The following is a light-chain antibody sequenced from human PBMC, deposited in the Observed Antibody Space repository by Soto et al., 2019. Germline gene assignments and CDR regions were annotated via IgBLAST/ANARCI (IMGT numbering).Light chain of an antibody. CDR2: GAS. V-gene: IGKV3-20*01. J-gene: IGKJ5*01. Sequence: EIVLTQSPGTLSLSPGERATLSRRASQSVSSSYLAWYQQKPGQAPRLLIYGASSRATGIPDRFSGSGSGTDFTLTISRLEPEDFAVYYCQQYGSSPGITFGQGTRLETK. CDR3: QQYGSSPGIT. CDR1: QSVSSSY.